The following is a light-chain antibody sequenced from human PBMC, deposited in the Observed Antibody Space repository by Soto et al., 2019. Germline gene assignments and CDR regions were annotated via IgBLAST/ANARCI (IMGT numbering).Light chain of an antibody. V-gene: IGLV2-14*01. CDR1: SSDVGGYNY. CDR2: EVS. J-gene: IGLJ2*01. Sequence: QSALTQPASVSGSPGQSITISCTGTSSDVGGYNYVSWYQQHPGKAPKLMIYEVSNRPSGVSNRFSGSKSGNTASLTISGLQAEDGADYYCRSYTSSRVVFGGGTKLTVL. CDR3: RSYTSSRVV.